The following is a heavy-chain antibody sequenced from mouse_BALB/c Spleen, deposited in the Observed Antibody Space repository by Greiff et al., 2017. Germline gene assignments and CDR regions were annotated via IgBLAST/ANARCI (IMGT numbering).Heavy chain of an antibody. Sequence: QVQLQQSGPGLVAPSQSLSITCTVSGFSLTGYGVNWVRQPPGKGLEWLGMIWGDGSTDYNSALKSRLSISKDSSKSQVFLKMNSLQTDDTARYYCARGKYGRDYAMDYWGQGTSVTVSS. V-gene: IGHV2-6-7*01. J-gene: IGHJ4*01. D-gene: IGHD2-10*02. CDR3: ARGKYGRDYAMDY. CDR1: GFSLTGYG. CDR2: IWGDGST.